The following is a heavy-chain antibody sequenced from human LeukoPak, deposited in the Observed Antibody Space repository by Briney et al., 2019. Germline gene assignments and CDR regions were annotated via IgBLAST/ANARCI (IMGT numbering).Heavy chain of an antibody. V-gene: IGHV4-61*08. CDR2: MYYSGNS. J-gene: IGHJ5*02. CDR3: ARRKRGGWFDA. D-gene: IGHD3-10*01. CDR1: GGSISSGDYY. Sequence: SETLSLTCTVSGGSISSGDYYWSWIRQPPGKGLEWIGYMYYSGNSNYNPALKSRVTISVDTSKNQFSLKMISVTPADTAVFYCARRKRGGWFDAWGQGTLVTVSS.